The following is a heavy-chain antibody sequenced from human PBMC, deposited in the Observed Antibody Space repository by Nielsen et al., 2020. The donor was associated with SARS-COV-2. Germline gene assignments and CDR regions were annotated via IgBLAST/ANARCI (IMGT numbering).Heavy chain of an antibody. Sequence: ASVKVSCKASGYTFKRNAMNWVRQAPGQGLEWMGWINTNTGNPTYAQGFTSRFVFSLDTSVSTAFLEISSLKAEDTAVYYCARDRGEGYNSGVDYWGQGTLVTVSS. J-gene: IGHJ4*02. CDR1: GYTFKRNA. D-gene: IGHD5-24*01. CDR3: ARDRGEGYNSGVDY. V-gene: IGHV7-4-1*02. CDR2: INTNTGNP.